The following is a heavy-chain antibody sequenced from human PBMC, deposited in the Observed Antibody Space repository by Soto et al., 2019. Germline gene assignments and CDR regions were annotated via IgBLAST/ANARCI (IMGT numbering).Heavy chain of an antibody. V-gene: IGHV3-74*01. CDR2: ITFDGRSA. J-gene: IGHJ3*01. Sequence: EVQLVESGGGLVQPGGSLRLSCAASGFTFSDYWIHWVRQSPGKGLVWVSRITFDGRSATYADSVKGRFTISRDNARDTVYLQMNSLRAEDTAVYYCARGVRGHYGFDVWRRGTMVTVSS. CDR1: GFTFSDYW. CDR3: ARGVRGHYGFDV. D-gene: IGHD3-10*01.